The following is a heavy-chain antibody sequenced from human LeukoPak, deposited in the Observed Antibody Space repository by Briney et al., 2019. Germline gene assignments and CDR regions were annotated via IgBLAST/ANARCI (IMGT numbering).Heavy chain of an antibody. CDR1: GFTFSGYW. J-gene: IGHJ4*02. CDR3: ARGTNDWKGIDY. D-gene: IGHD1-1*01. CDR2: ISGDGKIT. V-gene: IGHV3-74*03. Sequence: GGSLRLSCAASGFTFSGYWMHWVRQGPGKGLVWVSKISGDGKITTYADSVKGRFTISSDNAKNTLYLQLNSLRAEDTAVYYCARGTNDWKGIDYWGQGPQVTVSS.